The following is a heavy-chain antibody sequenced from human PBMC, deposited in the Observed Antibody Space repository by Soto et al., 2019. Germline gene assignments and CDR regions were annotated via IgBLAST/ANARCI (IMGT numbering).Heavy chain of an antibody. V-gene: IGHV3-33*01. CDR1: GFTFSRYV. CDR3: ARDDIAAAGLFDY. Sequence: PGGSMRLCCAASGFTFSRYVMHWVLQAPGKGLEWVAVIWYDGSNKYYADSVKGRFTISRDNSKNTLYLQMNSLRAEDTAVYYCARDDIAAAGLFDYWGQGTLVTVSS. CDR2: IWYDGSNK. J-gene: IGHJ4*02. D-gene: IGHD6-13*01.